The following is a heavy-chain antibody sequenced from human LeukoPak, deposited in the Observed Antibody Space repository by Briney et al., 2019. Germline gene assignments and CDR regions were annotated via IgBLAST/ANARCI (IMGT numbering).Heavy chain of an antibody. Sequence: PGGSLRLSCAASGFSLSTYDMPWVRHVTGKGLEWVSAIGTAGDTYYPDSVKGRFTISRENAKNSLYLQMNSLRAGDTALYYCARAVTVTTDAFDIWGQGTMVTVSS. J-gene: IGHJ3*02. CDR2: IGTAGDT. D-gene: IGHD4-17*01. CDR1: GFSLSTYD. CDR3: ARAVTVTTDAFDI. V-gene: IGHV3-13*01.